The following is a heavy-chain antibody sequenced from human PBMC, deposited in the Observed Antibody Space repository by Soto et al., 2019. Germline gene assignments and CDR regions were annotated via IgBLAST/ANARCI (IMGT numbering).Heavy chain of an antibody. CDR3: ARQIYDSDTGPNFQYYFDY. D-gene: IGHD3-22*01. Sequence: GESLKISCKGSGYSFAGYWITWVRQKPGKGLEWMGRIDPSDSQTYYSPSFRGHVTISATKSITTVFLQWSSLRASDTAMYYCARQIYDSDTGPNFQYYFDYCGQRTPVTVTS. J-gene: IGHJ4*02. V-gene: IGHV5-10-1*01. CDR2: IDPSDSQT. CDR1: GYSFAGYW.